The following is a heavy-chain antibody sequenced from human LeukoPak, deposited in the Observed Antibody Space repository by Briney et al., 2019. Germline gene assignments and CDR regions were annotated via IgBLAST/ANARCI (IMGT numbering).Heavy chain of an antibody. CDR2: IYYSGST. Sequence: PSETLSLTCAVYGGSFSGYYWSWIRQPPGKGLEWIGYIYYSGSTNYNPSLKSRVTMSVDTSKNQFSLKLSSVTAADTAVYYCAGHDSSGTDFQHWGQGTLVTVSS. V-gene: IGHV4-59*01. CDR1: GGSFSGYY. D-gene: IGHD3-22*01. CDR3: AGHDSSGTDFQH. J-gene: IGHJ1*01.